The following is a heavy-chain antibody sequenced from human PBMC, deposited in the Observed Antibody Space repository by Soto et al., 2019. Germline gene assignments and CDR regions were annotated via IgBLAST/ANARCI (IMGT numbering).Heavy chain of an antibody. D-gene: IGHD2-15*01. CDR3: AREVVVAATIRFDP. CDR2: IYYSGST. V-gene: IGHV4-30-4*01. J-gene: IGHJ5*02. Sequence: QVQLQESXPGLVXXXQXLSLTCTVSGGSISSGDYYWSWIRQPPGKGLEWIGYIYYSGSTYYNPSLKSRVTISVDTSKNQFSLKLSSVTAADTAVYYCAREVVVAATIRFDPWGQGTLVTVSS. CDR1: GGSISSGDYY.